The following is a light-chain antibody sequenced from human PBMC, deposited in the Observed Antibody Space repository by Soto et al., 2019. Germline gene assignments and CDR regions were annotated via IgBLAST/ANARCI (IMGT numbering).Light chain of an antibody. CDR1: QSVSDSS. CDR3: QLYGDSPMYT. Sequence: EIVLTQSPGTLSLSPGERATLSCRASQSVSDSSLAWYHQKPGQAPRLLIYAASRRATGIPDTFSGSGSGTDVTLTISRLEPEDFAVYYCQLYGDSPMYTFGQGTKLEIK. CDR2: AAS. J-gene: IGKJ2*01. V-gene: IGKV3-20*01.